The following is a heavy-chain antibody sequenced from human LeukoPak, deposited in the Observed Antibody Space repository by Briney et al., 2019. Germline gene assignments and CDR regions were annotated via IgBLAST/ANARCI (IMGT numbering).Heavy chain of an antibody. CDR3: AREGIPPYCSSTSCPNWFDP. Sequence: ASVKVSCKASGYTFSRYGISWVRQAPGQGLEWMGWISAYSGNTNYAQKLQGRVTMTTDTSTSTAYMELRSLRSDDTAVYYCAREGIPPYCSSTSCPNWFDPWGQGTLVTVSS. V-gene: IGHV1-18*01. D-gene: IGHD2-2*01. CDR2: ISAYSGNT. J-gene: IGHJ5*02. CDR1: GYTFSRYG.